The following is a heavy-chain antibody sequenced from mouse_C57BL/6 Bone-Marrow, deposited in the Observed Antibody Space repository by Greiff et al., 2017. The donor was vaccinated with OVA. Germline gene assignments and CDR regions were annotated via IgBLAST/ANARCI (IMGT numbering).Heavy chain of an antibody. CDR3: ARRDYYGSREDYFDY. V-gene: IGHV5-6*01. Sequence: EVQLVESGGDLVKPGGSLKLSCAASGFTFSSYGMSWVRQTPDKRLEWVATISSGGSYTYYPDSVKGRFTISRDNAKNTLYLQMSSLKSEDTAMYYCARRDYYGSREDYFDYWGQGTTLTVSS. CDR2: ISSGGSYT. J-gene: IGHJ2*01. D-gene: IGHD1-1*01. CDR1: GFTFSSYG.